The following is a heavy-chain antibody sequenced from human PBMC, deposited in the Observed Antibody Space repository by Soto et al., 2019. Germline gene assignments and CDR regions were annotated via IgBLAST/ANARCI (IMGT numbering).Heavy chain of an antibody. CDR3: ARGIYDSSGYYYVKVWSYFDY. V-gene: IGHV1-3*01. J-gene: IGHJ4*02. CDR2: INAGNGNT. Sequence: VKVSCKASGYTFTSYAMHWVRQAPGQRLEWMGWINAGNGNTKYSQKFQGRVTITRDTSASTAYMELSSLRSEDTAVYYCARGIYDSSGYYYVKVWSYFDYWGQGTLVTVSS. D-gene: IGHD3-22*01. CDR1: GYTFTSYA.